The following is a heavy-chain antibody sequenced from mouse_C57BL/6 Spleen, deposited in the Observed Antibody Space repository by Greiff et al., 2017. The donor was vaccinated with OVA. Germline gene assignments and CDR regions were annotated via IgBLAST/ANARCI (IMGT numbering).Heavy chain of an antibody. CDR3: ARGGSGYAWFAY. CDR2: IDPSDSYT. D-gene: IGHD3-2*02. CDR1: GYTFTSYW. V-gene: IGHV1-50*01. Sequence: QVQLQQSGAELVKPGASVKLSCKASGYTFTSYWMQWVKQRPGQGLEWIGEIDPSDSYTNYNQKFKGKATLTVDTSSSTAYMQLSSLTSEDSAVYYCARGGSGYAWFAYWGQGTLVTVAA. J-gene: IGHJ3*01.